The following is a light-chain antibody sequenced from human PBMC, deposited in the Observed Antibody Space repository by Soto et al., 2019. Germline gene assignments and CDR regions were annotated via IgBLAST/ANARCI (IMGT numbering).Light chain of an antibody. J-gene: IGLJ1*01. CDR3: SSCGDNDIYV. V-gene: IGLV2-14*01. CDR2: EVT. CDR1: SSDIGTYDY. Sequence: QSALTQPASVSGSPGQSITISCTGTSSDIGTYDYVSWYQHHPGKAPKLMIYEVTNRPSGVSDRFSGSKSGNTASLTISGLQAEDEADYYCSSCGDNDIYVFGTGTKLTVL.